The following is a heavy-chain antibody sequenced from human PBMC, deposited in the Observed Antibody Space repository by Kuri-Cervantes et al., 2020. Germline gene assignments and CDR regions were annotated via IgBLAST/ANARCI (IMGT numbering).Heavy chain of an antibody. D-gene: IGHD1-26*01. J-gene: IGHJ4*02. Sequence: GGSLRLSCAASGFTFDDYAMHWVRQAPGKGLEWVSGISWNSGSIGYADSVKGRFTISRDNAKNSLYLQMNSLRAGDTAVCYCARDRRSSSGSYAAYWGRGTLVTVS. CDR1: GFTFDDYA. CDR2: ISWNSGSI. V-gene: IGHV3-9*01. CDR3: ARDRRSSSGSYAAY.